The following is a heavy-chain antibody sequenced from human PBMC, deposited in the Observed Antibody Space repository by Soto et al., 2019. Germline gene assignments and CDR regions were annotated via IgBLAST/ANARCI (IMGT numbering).Heavy chain of an antibody. Sequence: SETLSLTCAVNGGSFREYYWSWLRQPPGKGLEWIGEINQSGTTHYNPSLKRRINISIDTSKNQFSLNLTSVTAADTATYYCAKDIITVIGGEIYYYFGMDVWGQGTTVTVS. CDR1: GGSFREYY. CDR2: INQSGTT. D-gene: IGHD3-10*01. J-gene: IGHJ6*02. CDR3: AKDIITVIGGEIYYYFGMDV. V-gene: IGHV4-34*01.